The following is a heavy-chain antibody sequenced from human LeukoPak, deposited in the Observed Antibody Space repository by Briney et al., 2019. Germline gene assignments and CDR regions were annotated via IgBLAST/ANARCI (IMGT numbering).Heavy chain of an antibody. CDR1: GGTFSSYA. Sequence: SVKVSCKASGGTFSSYAISWVRQAPGQGLEWMGGIIPIFGTANYAQKFQGRVTITADESTSTAYMELSSLRSEDTAVYYCARGPGNYYDSSGYFLAWDYFDYWGQGTLVTVSS. CDR3: ARGPGNYYDSSGYFLAWDYFDY. CDR2: IIPIFGTA. D-gene: IGHD3-22*01. V-gene: IGHV1-69*13. J-gene: IGHJ4*02.